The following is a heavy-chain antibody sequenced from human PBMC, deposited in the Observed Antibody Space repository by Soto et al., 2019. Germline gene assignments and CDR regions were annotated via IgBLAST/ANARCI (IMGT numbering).Heavy chain of an antibody. J-gene: IGHJ4*02. Sequence: EVQLLQSGGGVVQPGGSLRLCCAVSGFSFNNYAMNWVRLAPGKGLEWVSSISGGGTGTYSADAVRGRFTISSDKSRNTVYLQMSSLRAEDTAAYYCAKGHYYDNVGNWVANQAFDSWGQGSLVTVSS. V-gene: IGHV3-23*01. D-gene: IGHD3-22*01. CDR2: ISGGGTGT. CDR3: AKGHYYDNVGNWVANQAFDS. CDR1: GFSFNNYA.